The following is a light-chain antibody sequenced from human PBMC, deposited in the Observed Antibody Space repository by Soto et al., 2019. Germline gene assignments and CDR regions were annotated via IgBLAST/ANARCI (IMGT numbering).Light chain of an antibody. J-gene: IGLJ1*01. CDR2: AVS. Sequence: QSALTQPASVSGSPGQSITISCTGTSSDVGLYDYVSWYQQHPGKAPQLMIYAVSNRPSGVSNRFPASKSGNTASLFISGLLAEDEADYYCSSYTSDSSYVFGSGTKLTVL. CDR3: SSYTSDSSYV. CDR1: SSDVGLYDY. V-gene: IGLV2-14*01.